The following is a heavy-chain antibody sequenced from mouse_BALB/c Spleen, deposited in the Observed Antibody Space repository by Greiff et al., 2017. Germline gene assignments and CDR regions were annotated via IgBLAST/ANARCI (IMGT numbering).Heavy chain of an antibody. CDR1: GDSITSGY. CDR2: ISYSGST. V-gene: IGHV3-8*02. J-gene: IGHJ1*01. Sequence: EVQLQQSGPSLVKPSQTLSLTCSVTGDSITSGYWNWIRKFPGNKLEYMGYISYSGSTYYNPSLKSRISITRDTSKNQYYLQLNSVTTEDTATYYCARGDYYRYDYWYFDVWGAGTTVTVSS. D-gene: IGHD2-14*01. CDR3: ARGDYYRYDYWYFDV.